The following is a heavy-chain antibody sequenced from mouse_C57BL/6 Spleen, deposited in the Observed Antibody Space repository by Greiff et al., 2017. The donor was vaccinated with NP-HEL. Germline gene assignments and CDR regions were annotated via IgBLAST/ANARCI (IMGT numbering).Heavy chain of an antibody. Sequence: VQVVESGAELVRPGASVKLSCKASGYTFTDYYINWVKQRPGQGLEWIARIYPGSGNTYYNEKFKGKATLTAEKSSSTAYMQLSSLTSEDSAVYFCARRGDGSSGMDYWGQGTSVTVSS. D-gene: IGHD1-1*01. CDR3: ARRGDGSSGMDY. V-gene: IGHV1-76*01. CDR2: IYPGSGNT. CDR1: GYTFTDYY. J-gene: IGHJ4*01.